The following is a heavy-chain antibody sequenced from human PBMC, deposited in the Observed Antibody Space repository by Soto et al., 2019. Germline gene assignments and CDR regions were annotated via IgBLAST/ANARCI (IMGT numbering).Heavy chain of an antibody. V-gene: IGHV3-7*03. Sequence: PGGSLRLSCEASGFTFSGYWMSWVRQAPGKGLGWVADIKHDGSVQYYVDSVKGRFTISRDNAKKLLYLQMNGLRAEDTALHYCEPETSSTAWYRFDIWGQGTLVTVSS. CDR2: IKHDGSVQ. D-gene: IGHD2-8*02. CDR1: GFTFSGYW. CDR3: EPETSSTAWYRFDI. J-gene: IGHJ4*02.